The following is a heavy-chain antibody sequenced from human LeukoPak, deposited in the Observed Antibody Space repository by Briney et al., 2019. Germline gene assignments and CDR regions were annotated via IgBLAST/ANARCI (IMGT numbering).Heavy chain of an antibody. CDR3: ARDLFVVTRRDAFDI. J-gene: IGHJ3*02. CDR2: ISNTGST. Sequence: SETLSLTCTVSGGSITSDTYYWNWIRQPAGKGLEWIGHISNTGSTNYNPSLKSRVTISIDTSENQFSLKLSSVTAADTAVYYCARDLFVVTRRDAFDIWGQGTMVTVSS. V-gene: IGHV4-61*09. D-gene: IGHD4-23*01. CDR1: GGSITSDTYY.